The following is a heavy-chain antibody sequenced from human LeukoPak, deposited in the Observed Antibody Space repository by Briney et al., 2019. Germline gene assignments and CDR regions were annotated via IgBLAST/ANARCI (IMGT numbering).Heavy chain of an antibody. V-gene: IGHV3-23*01. CDR1: GFIFSTYA. CDR3: ARAPYYYGMDV. J-gene: IGHJ6*02. CDR2: ISGDGSTT. Sequence: GGSLRLSCAASGFIFSTYAMSWVRQAPGKGLQWVSGISGDGSTTYYADSVKGRFTISRDNSQNTLYLQMNSLRAEDTAVYYCARAPYYYGMDVWGQGTTVTVSS.